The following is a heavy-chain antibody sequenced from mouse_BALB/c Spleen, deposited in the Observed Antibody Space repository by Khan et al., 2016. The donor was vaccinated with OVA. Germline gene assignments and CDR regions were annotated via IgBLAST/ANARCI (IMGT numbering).Heavy chain of an antibody. D-gene: IGHD2-14*01. CDR2: INTYTGEP. V-gene: IGHV9-3-1*01. Sequence: QVQLKQSGPELKKPGETVQISCKTSGFTFTNYGMNWVKRAPGKGLKWMGWINTYTGEPTFADDFKGRFAFSLETSASTAYLQINSLKNEDTATYFCARVGYNGTMDCWGQGTSVTGSS. J-gene: IGHJ4*01. CDR3: ARVGYNGTMDC. CDR1: GFTFTNYG.